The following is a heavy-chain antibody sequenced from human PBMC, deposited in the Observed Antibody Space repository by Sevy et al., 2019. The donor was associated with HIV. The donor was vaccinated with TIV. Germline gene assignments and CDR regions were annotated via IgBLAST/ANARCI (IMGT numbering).Heavy chain of an antibody. J-gene: IGHJ6*02. CDR1: GGSISSSSYY. CDR3: VREDSSGWYMGGADYYYYGMDV. Sequence: SETLSLTCTVSGGSISSSSYYWGWIRQPPGKGLEWIGSIYYSGSTYYNPSLKSRVTISVDTSKNQFSLKLSSVTAADTAVYYCVREDSSGWYMGGADYYYYGMDVWPRDHGHRLL. D-gene: IGHD6-19*01. V-gene: IGHV4-39*01. CDR2: IYYSGST.